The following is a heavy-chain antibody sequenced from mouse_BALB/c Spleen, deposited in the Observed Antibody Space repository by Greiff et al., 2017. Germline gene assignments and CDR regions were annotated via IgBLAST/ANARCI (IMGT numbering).Heavy chain of an antibody. J-gene: IGHJ3*01. CDR3: AREERSPFAY. D-gene: IGHD6-2*01. CDR2: ISSGGSYT. CDR1: GFTFSSYA. Sequence: EVKVVESGGGLVKPGGSLKLSCAASGFTFSSYAMSWVRQSPEKRLEWVAEISSGGSYTYYPDTVTGRFTISRDNAKNTLYLEMSSLRSEDTAMYYCAREERSPFAYWGQGTLVTVSA. V-gene: IGHV5-9-4*01.